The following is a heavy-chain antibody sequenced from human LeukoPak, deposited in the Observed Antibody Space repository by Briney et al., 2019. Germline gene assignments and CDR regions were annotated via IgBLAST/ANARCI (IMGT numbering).Heavy chain of an antibody. V-gene: IGHV3-21*04. CDR3: ARQARYCSGGSCYSYYFDY. Sequence: AGGSLRLSCAASGFSFSSYNMNWVRQAPGKGLEWVSSITSSSTYTFYADSVKGRFTISRDNAKNSLYLQMNSLRAEDTALYYCARQARYCSGGSCYSYYFDYWGQGTLVTVSS. D-gene: IGHD2-15*01. CDR2: ITSSSTYT. J-gene: IGHJ4*02. CDR1: GFSFSSYN.